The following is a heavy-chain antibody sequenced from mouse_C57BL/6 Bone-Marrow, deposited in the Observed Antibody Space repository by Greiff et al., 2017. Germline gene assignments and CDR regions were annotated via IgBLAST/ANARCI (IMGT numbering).Heavy chain of an antibody. CDR1: EYEFPSHD. V-gene: IGHV5-2*01. CDR2: INSDGGST. Sequence: EVQLVESGGGLVQPGESLKLSCESNEYEFPSHDMSWVSKTPEKRLELVAAINSDGGSTYYPDTMERRFIISRNTTKKTLYMQMWSLRSEDTAVYYGAKPDGNSILDYWGQGTTLTVSS. J-gene: IGHJ2*01. D-gene: IGHD2-1*01. CDR3: AKPDGNSILDY.